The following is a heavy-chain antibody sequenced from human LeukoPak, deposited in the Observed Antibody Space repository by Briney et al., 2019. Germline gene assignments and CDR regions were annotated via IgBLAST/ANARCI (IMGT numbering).Heavy chain of an antibody. J-gene: IGHJ4*02. Sequence: PSETLSLTCAVYGGSFSGYYWSWIRQPPAEGLEWIGEINHSGSTNYNPSLKSRVTISVDTSKNKFSLNLSSVTAADAAVSYCARTPPPVAGSRGIDYWGQGTLVTVSS. V-gene: IGHV4-34*01. CDR2: INHSGST. CDR3: ARTPPPVAGSRGIDY. D-gene: IGHD6-19*01. CDR1: GGSFSGYY.